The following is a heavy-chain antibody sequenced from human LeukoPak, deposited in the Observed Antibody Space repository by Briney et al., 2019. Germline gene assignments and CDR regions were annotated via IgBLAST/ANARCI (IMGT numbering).Heavy chain of an antibody. CDR3: AREGTMIVVVSPYWYFDH. Sequence: TGGSLRLSCAASGFTFDDYGMSWVRQVPGKGLEWVSGINWNGGSTGYADSVKGRFTISRDNAKNSLYLQMNSLRDEDTALYYCAREGTMIVVVSPYWYFDHWGRGTLVTVSS. V-gene: IGHV3-20*04. D-gene: IGHD3-22*01. J-gene: IGHJ2*01. CDR1: GFTFDDYG. CDR2: INWNGGST.